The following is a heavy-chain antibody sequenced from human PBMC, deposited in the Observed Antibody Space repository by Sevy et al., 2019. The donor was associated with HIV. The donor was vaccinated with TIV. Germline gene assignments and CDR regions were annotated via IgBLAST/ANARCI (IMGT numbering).Heavy chain of an antibody. CDR1: GFIFSNYD. CDR2: IWYDGTDK. CDR3: ARYWGRDGHSIDY. V-gene: IGHV3-33*01. Sequence: GESLKISCATSGFIFSNYDMHWIRQAPGKGLEWVAVIWYDGTDKYYADSVQGRFTISRDNSKNTLYLQMNSLRVEDTAVYYCARYWGRDGHSIDYWGQGTLVTVSS. D-gene: IGHD3-16*01. J-gene: IGHJ4*02.